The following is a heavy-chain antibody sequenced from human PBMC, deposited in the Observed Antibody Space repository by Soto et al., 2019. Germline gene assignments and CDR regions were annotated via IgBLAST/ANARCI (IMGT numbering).Heavy chain of an antibody. CDR2: IYYSGST. D-gene: IGHD1-26*01. CDR1: GGSISAYY. V-gene: IGHV4-59*01. J-gene: IGHJ5*01. CDR3: ARVGSGSYYDFIWFVP. Sequence: SETLSLTCTFSGGSISAYYWSWIRQPPGKGLEWIGHIYYSGSTNYSPSLKSRVTISIDTSKRQFSLKLRSVTAADTAVYYCARVGSGSYYDFIWFVPLCQGKLVTVYS.